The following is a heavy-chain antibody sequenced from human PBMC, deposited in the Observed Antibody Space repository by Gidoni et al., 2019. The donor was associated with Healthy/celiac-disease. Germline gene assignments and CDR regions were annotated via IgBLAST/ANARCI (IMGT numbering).Heavy chain of an antibody. D-gene: IGHD6-13*01. CDR1: GFPFSSYA. V-gene: IGHV3-23*01. CDR3: AKDRGIAAAATNWFDP. J-gene: IGHJ5*02. CDR2: ISGSGGRT. Sequence: EVQLLESGGGLVQPGGSLRLSCAASGFPFSSYAMSWVRQAPGKGLEWVSAISGSGGRTYYADSVKGRFTISRDNSKNTLYLQMNSLRAEDTAVYYCAKDRGIAAAATNWFDPWGQGTLVTVSS.